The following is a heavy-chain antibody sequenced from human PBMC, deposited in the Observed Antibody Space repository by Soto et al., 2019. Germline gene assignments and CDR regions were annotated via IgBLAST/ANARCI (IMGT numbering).Heavy chain of an antibody. Sequence: SETLSLTCAVSGGSISSSNWWSWVRQPPGKGLEWIGEIYHSGSTNYNPSLKSRVTISVDKSKNQFSLKLSSVTAADTAVYYCARLGGDHRETYYYYGMDVWGQGTTVTGSS. CDR2: IYHSGST. J-gene: IGHJ6*02. CDR1: GGSISSSNW. D-gene: IGHD3-10*01. CDR3: ARLGGDHRETYYYYGMDV. V-gene: IGHV4-4*02.